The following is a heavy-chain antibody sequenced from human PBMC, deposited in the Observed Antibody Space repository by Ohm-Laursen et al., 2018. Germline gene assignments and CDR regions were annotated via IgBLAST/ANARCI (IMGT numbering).Heavy chain of an antibody. CDR1: GFTFSSYA. V-gene: IGHV3-23*01. Sequence: SLRLSCSASGFTFSSYAMSWVRQAPGKGLEWVSAISGSGGSTYYADSVKGRFTISRDNSKNTLYLQMNSLRAEDTAVYYCAKEPLDTSGCFHYWGQGTLVTVSS. CDR3: AKEPLDTSGCFHY. CDR2: ISGSGGST. J-gene: IGHJ4*02. D-gene: IGHD6-19*01.